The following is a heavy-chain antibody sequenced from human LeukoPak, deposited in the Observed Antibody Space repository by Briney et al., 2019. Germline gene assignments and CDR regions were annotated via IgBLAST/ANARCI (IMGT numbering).Heavy chain of an antibody. D-gene: IGHD2-15*01. CDR2: IKQDGSEK. CDR3: ARDRGGAESHGFDAFDL. J-gene: IGHJ3*01. Sequence: PGGSLRLLCAPSGFTFRNYWMNWVRQAPGKGLEWVANIKQDGSEKHYVDSVKGRFTISRDNAKNSLYLQMNSLRVDDTAVNYCARDRGGAESHGFDAFDLWGQGTIVTVSS. CDR1: GFTFRNYW. V-gene: IGHV3-7*01.